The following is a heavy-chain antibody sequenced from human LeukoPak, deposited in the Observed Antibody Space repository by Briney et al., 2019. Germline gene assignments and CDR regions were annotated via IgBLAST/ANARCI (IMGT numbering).Heavy chain of an antibody. J-gene: IGHJ4*02. V-gene: IGHV1-8*03. D-gene: IGHD4-17*01. CDR3: TRLPMTTVTTADY. CDR2: MNPNSGNT. Sequence: GASVKVSCKASGYTFTSYDINWVRQATGQGLERMGWMNPNSGNTGYAQKFQGRVTITRNTSISTAYMELSSLKTEDTAVYYCTRLPMTTVTTADYWGQGTLVTVSS. CDR1: GYTFTSYD.